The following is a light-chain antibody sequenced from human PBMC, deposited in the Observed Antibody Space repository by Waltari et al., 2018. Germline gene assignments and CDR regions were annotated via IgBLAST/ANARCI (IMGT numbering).Light chain of an antibody. CDR3: QQRNDWPPEYT. CDR2: DVA. CDR1: QRVSNS. J-gene: IGKJ2*01. Sequence: EVVLTQSPATMSVSPAARVSLSCRASQRVSNSLAWYQQKAGQAPRLRIYDVANRASGIPARFSGSGSGTDFTLTISSLEPDDFAIYYCQQRNDWPPEYTFGQGTKLEIK. V-gene: IGKV3-11*01.